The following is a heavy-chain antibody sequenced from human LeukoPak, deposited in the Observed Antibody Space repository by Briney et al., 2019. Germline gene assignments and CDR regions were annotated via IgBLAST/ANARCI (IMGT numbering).Heavy chain of an antibody. CDR3: ARDRGYLGN. J-gene: IGHJ4*02. D-gene: IGHD3-10*01. V-gene: IGHV3-66*01. CDR2: SYGGGNT. Sequence: GGSLRLSCAASGFTVSTNHMSWVRQAPGKGLDWVSVSYGGGNTHYADSVKGRFTISRDNSRNTLFLQMNSLRAEDTAVYYCARDRGYLGNWGQGTLVTVSS. CDR1: GFTVSTNH.